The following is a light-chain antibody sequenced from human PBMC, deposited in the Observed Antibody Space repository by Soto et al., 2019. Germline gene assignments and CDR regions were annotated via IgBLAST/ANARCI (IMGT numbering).Light chain of an antibody. CDR2: AAS. CDR3: QQYNSYSPWT. CDR1: QGINNY. Sequence: DIQMTQSPFSLSASVGDRVTITCRVSQGINNYLAWYQQKPGKVPRLLIYAASTLQSGVPSRFSGSGSGTEFTLTISSLQPDDFATYYCQQYNSYSPWTFGQGTKVDI. J-gene: IGKJ1*01. V-gene: IGKV1-16*01.